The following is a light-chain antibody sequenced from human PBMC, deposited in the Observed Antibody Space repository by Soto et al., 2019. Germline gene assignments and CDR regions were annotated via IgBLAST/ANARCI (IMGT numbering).Light chain of an antibody. CDR2: GAS. CDR3: QQYGSSGT. Sequence: DIVLTQSPGTLSLSPGERGTLSCRASQSVDSSYLAWYQQKPGQAPRLLIYGASSRATGIPDRFSGSGSGTDFTLTISRLEPEDFAVYYCQQYGSSGTVGQGTKVDIK. J-gene: IGKJ1*01. CDR1: QSVDSSY. V-gene: IGKV3-20*01.